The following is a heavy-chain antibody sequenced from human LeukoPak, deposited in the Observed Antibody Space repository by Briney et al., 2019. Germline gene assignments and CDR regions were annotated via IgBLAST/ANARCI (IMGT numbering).Heavy chain of an antibody. CDR1: GFTFSSYW. V-gene: IGHV3-7*03. CDR2: IKQDGSEK. Sequence: PGGSLRLSCAASGFTFSSYWMSWVRQAPGKGLEWVANIKQDGSEKYYVDSVKGRFTISRDNAKNSLYLQMNSLRAEDTAVYYCARDTGIAVEPDAFDIWGQGTKVTVSS. CDR3: ARDTGIAVEPDAFDI. J-gene: IGHJ3*02. D-gene: IGHD6-19*01.